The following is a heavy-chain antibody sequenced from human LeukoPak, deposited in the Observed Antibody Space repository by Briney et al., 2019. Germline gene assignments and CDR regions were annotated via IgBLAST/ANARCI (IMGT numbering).Heavy chain of an antibody. CDR2: IYYSGST. J-gene: IGHJ6*02. CDR3: ARVVGATTYHYYYGMGV. CDR1: GGSISSGDYY. Sequence: SETLSLTCTVSGGSISSGDYYWSWIRQPPGKGLEWIGYIYYSGSTYYNPSLKSRVTISVDTSKNQFSLKLSSVTAADTAVYYCARVVGATTYHYYYGMGVWGQGTTVTVSS. V-gene: IGHV4-30-4*01. D-gene: IGHD1-26*01.